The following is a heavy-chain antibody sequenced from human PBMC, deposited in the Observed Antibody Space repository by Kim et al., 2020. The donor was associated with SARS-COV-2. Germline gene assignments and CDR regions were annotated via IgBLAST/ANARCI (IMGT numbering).Heavy chain of an antibody. CDR3: ARTAHFGEYLDDAFDI. Sequence: SETLSLTCAVSGGSISSSNWWSWVRQPPGKGLEWIGEIYHSGSTNYNPSLKSRVTISVDKSKNQFSLKLSSVTAADTAVYYCARTAHFGEYLDDAFDIWGQGTMVTVSS. D-gene: IGHD3-10*01. V-gene: IGHV4-4*02. J-gene: IGHJ3*02. CDR1: GGSISSSNW. CDR2: IYHSGST.